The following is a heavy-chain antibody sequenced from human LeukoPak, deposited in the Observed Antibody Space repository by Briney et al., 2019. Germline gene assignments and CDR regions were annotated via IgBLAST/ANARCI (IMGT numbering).Heavy chain of an antibody. CDR1: GFTFSSNY. J-gene: IGHJ4*01. D-gene: IGHD3-10*02. CDR2: ISASGRSI. CDR3: ATMSGFDY. V-gene: IGHV3-21*01. Sequence: GGSLRLSCAASGFTFSSNYMNWGRQAPGKGLEWVSSISASGRSIYYADSVKGRFTTSRDNAKNSLYLQMNSLRAEDTAVYYCATMSGFDYWGQGTTVTVSS.